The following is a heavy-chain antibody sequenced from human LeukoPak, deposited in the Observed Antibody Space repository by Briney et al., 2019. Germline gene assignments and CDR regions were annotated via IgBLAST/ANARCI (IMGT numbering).Heavy chain of an antibody. CDR2: ISSSSSYI. V-gene: IGHV3-21*01. CDR3: AREGRTVTTIPIKYNWFDP. Sequence: GGSLRLSCAASGFTFSSYSMNWVRQAPGKGLEWVSSISSSSSYIYYADSVKGRFTISRDNAKNSLYLQMNSLRAEDTAVYYCAREGRTVTTIPIKYNWFDPWGQGTLVTVSS. J-gene: IGHJ5*02. CDR1: GFTFSSYS. D-gene: IGHD4-11*01.